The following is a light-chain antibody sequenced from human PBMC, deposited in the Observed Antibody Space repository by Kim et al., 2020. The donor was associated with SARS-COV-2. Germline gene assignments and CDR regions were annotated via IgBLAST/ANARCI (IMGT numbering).Light chain of an antibody. CDR1: SRDVGGYNY. Sequence: GQSVTISCTGTSRDVGGYNYVTWYQQHPGKAPKLMIYDVNKRPSGVSNRFSGSKSGNTASLTISWLQSEDEADYYCSSFTSSHSYAFGTGTKVTVL. CDR2: DVN. CDR3: SSFTSSHSYA. V-gene: IGLV2-14*03. J-gene: IGLJ1*01.